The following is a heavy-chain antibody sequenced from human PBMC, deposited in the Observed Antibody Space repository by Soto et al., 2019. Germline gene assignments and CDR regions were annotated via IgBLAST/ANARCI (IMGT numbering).Heavy chain of an antibody. CDR3: ARQITVSSAGEYFDH. CDR1: GFAFSIYN. D-gene: IGHD3-10*01. CDR2: ISRSSGIT. Sequence: GGSLRLSCAASGFAFSIYNMDWVRQAQGNGLESFSFISRSSGITDYAYSVKCRFTISRDNAKNSLYLQMNSLRAEDTAVYYCARQITVSSAGEYFDHWGQGTLVTVSS. J-gene: IGHJ4*02. V-gene: IGHV3-21*01.